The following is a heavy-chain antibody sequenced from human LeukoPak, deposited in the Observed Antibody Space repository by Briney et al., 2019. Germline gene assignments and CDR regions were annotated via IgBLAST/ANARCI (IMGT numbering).Heavy chain of an antibody. D-gene: IGHD2-15*01. J-gene: IGHJ4*02. V-gene: IGHV3-48*04. Sequence: GGSLRLSCAASGFTFSSYWMHWVRQAPGKGLEWVSYISSSGSTIYYADSVKGRFTISRDNAKNSLYLQMNSLRAEDTAVYYCARDSPTLGSGPFDYWGQGTLVTVSS. CDR2: ISSSGSTI. CDR3: ARDSPTLGSGPFDY. CDR1: GFTFSSYW.